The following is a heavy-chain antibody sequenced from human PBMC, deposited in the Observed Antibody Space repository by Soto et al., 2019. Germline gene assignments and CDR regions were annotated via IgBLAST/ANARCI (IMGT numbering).Heavy chain of an antibody. D-gene: IGHD1-1*01. Sequence: QVPLVQSGAEVKKPGASVKVSCKASGYTFTGYYMHWVRQAPGQGLEWMGWINPNSGGTNYAQKFQGRVTMTRDTSISTAYMELSRLRSDDTAVYYCARTRYNWNDEGYYYYGMDVWGQGTMVTVSS. J-gene: IGHJ6*02. CDR2: INPNSGGT. V-gene: IGHV1-2*02. CDR1: GYTFTGYY. CDR3: ARTRYNWNDEGYYYYGMDV.